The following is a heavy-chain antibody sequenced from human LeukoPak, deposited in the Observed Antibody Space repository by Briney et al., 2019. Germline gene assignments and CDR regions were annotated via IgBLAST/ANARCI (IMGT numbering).Heavy chain of an antibody. D-gene: IGHD4-17*01. V-gene: IGHV3-11*01. CDR1: GFTFSDYY. J-gene: IGHJ4*02. CDR2: ISSSGSTI. Sequence: GGSLRLSCAASGFTFSDYYMSWIRQAPGKGLEWVSYISSSGSTIYYADSVKGRFTISRDNAKNSLYLQMNSLRAEDTAVYYCARDGRDYSDPHPFDYWGQGTLVTVSS. CDR3: ARDGRDYSDPHPFDY.